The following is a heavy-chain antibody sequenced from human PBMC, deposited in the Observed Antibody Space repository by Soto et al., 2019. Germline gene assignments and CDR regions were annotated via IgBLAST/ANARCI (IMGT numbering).Heavy chain of an antibody. CDR3: AKVKSLAGQE. J-gene: IGHJ4*02. V-gene: IGHV3-7*05. Sequence: EAQLVESGGGLVQPGGSLRLSCAASGFTFSSYWMRWVRQAPGKGLEWVANIKQDGSDQYYVDSVEGRLTISRDNAKNSLYLQMNSLTAEDTAIYSCAKVKSLAGQEWGQGTLVTVSS. D-gene: IGHD6-13*01. CDR2: IKQDGSDQ. CDR1: GFTFSSYW.